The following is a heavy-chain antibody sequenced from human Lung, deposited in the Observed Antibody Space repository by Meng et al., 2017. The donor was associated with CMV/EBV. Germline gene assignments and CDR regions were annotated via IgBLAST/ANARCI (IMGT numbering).Heavy chain of an antibody. Sequence: GGSLRLSCAASGFTFSSYSMNWVRQAPGKGLEWVSYISSSSSTIYYADSVKGRFTISRDNAKNSLYLQMNSLRAEDTAVYYCARKVPFDYWGQGPLVTVSS. CDR3: ARKVPFDY. CDR1: GFTFSSYS. J-gene: IGHJ4*02. CDR2: ISSSSSTI. V-gene: IGHV3-48*04.